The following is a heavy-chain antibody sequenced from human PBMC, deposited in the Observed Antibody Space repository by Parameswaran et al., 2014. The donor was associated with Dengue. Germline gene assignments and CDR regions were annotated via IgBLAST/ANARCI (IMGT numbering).Heavy chain of an antibody. J-gene: IGHJ6*02. V-gene: IGHV3-21*06. CDR2: ISSTSNYI. D-gene: IGHD6-25*01. Sequence: LKISCVASGITFNTFTMAWVRQTPVKGLEWVASISSTSNYIYYADSVRGRFTISRDNAQTSVFLQMNSLKAEDTAVYFCARVTAAGIGVGMDVWGQGTTVTVSS. CDR3: ARVTAAGIGVGMDV. CDR1: GITFNTFT.